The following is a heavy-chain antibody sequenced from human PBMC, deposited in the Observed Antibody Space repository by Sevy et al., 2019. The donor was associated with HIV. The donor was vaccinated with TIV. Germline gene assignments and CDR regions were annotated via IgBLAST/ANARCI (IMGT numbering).Heavy chain of an antibody. Sequence: GGSLRLSCAASGFTFSDSAIHWVRQASGKGLEWVGRIRSKGENYATAYTASVKGRFAISRDDSENTAYLQMNSLKSEDTAVYYCARLGGYEDTYYYYAMDVWGQGTTVTVSS. V-gene: IGHV3-73*01. D-gene: IGHD5-12*01. CDR2: IRSKGENYAT. CDR3: ARLGGYEDTYYYYAMDV. CDR1: GFTFSDSA. J-gene: IGHJ6*02.